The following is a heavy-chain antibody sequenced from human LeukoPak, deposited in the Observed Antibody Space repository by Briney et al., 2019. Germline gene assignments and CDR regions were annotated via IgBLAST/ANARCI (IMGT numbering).Heavy chain of an antibody. J-gene: IGHJ4*02. V-gene: IGHV3-7*03. D-gene: IGHD6-25*01. CDR3: VRGPHIAATSY. CDR2: IKQDGSEK. Sequence: GGSLRLSCVASGFSFNNYRMTWVRQAPGKGLEWVANIKQDGSEKQYVDSVKGRFAISRDNAKKSPYLQINALRAEDTAVYYCVRGPHIAATSYWGQGTLVTVSS. CDR1: GFSFNNYR.